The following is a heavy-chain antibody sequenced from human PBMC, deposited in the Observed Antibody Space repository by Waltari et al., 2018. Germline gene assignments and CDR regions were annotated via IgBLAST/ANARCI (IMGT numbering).Heavy chain of an antibody. Sequence: QVQLVQSGAEVKKPGSSVKVSCKASGGTFSSYAISWVRQAPGQGLAGMGGIIPIFGTANYAQKFQGRVTITADKSTSTAYMELSSLRSEDTAVYYCARLIGGDSGDYRPLPLNWFDPWGQGTLVTVSS. CDR2: IIPIFGTA. CDR1: GGTFSSYA. V-gene: IGHV1-69*14. D-gene: IGHD4-17*01. CDR3: ARLIGGDSGDYRPLPLNWFDP. J-gene: IGHJ5*02.